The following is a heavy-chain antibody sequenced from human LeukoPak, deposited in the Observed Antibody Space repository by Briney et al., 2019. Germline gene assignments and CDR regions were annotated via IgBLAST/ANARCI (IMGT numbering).Heavy chain of an antibody. Sequence: PGGSLRLSCADSGFTFSSYGMHWVRQAPGKGLEWVSSISSSSSYIYYADSVKGRFTISRDNAKNSLYLQMNSLRAEDTAVYYCARGRQAAGREYYFDYWGQGTLVTVSS. V-gene: IGHV3-21*01. J-gene: IGHJ4*02. CDR3: ARGRQAAGREYYFDY. CDR2: ISSSSSYI. CDR1: GFTFSSYG. D-gene: IGHD6-13*01.